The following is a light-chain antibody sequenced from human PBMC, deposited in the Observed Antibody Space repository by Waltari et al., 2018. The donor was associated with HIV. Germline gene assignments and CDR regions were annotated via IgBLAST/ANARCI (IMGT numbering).Light chain of an antibody. CDR3: QIWDSASDHVI. V-gene: IGLV3-21*04. CDR2: LGS. J-gene: IGLJ2*01. Sequence: SYVLTQPPSVSVAPGVTAKITCAGDNIGSKPVHWYQQRPGQAPMLVIFLGSDRPSGIPERFSGSKSGNTATLTITRVEAGDEADHHCQIWDSASDHVIFGGGTKLTVL. CDR1: NIGSKP.